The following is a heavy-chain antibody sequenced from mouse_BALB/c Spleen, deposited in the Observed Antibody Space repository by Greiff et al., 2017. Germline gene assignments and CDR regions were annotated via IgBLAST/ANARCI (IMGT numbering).Heavy chain of an antibody. V-gene: IGHV1-14*01. J-gene: IGHJ4*01. CDR3: ARPLIYYGNHYAMDY. Sequence: VQLQQSGPELVKPGASVKMSCKASGYTFTSYVMHWVKQKPGQGLEWIGYINPYNDGTKYNEKFKGKATLTSDKSSSTAYMELSSLTSEDSAVYYGARPLIYYGNHYAMDYWGQGTSVTVSS. D-gene: IGHD2-1*01. CDR1: GYTFTSYV. CDR2: INPYNDGT.